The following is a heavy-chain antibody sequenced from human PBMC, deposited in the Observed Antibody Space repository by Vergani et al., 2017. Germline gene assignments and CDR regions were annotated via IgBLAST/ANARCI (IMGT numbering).Heavy chain of an antibody. D-gene: IGHD6-25*01. V-gene: IGHV1-2*02. Sequence: QVQLVQSGAEVKKPGASVKVSCKASGYTFTGYYMHWVRQAPGQGLEWMGWINPNSGGTNYAQKVQGRVTMTRDTSISTAYMELSRLRSDDTAVYYCASEGRCIAATNDYWGQGTLVTVSS. CDR3: ASEGRCIAATNDY. J-gene: IGHJ4*02. CDR2: INPNSGGT. CDR1: GYTFTGYY.